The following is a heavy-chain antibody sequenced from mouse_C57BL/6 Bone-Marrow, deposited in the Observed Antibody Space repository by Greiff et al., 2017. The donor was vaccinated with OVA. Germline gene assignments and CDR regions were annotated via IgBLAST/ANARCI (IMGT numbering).Heavy chain of an antibody. J-gene: IGHJ4*01. CDR3: AGGPMSTTEAIDY. CDR1: GFTFSSYA. Sequence: EVQVVQSGGGLVKPGASLKLSCAASGFTFSSYAMSWVRQTPEQRLEWVATISDGGSYTYYPDNVKGRFTIPRDNANNNLYLQMSDLRSEDTAMYYCAGGPMSTTEAIDYGGQGTSVTVSA. D-gene: IGHD2-4*01. CDR2: ISDGGSYT. V-gene: IGHV5-4*01.